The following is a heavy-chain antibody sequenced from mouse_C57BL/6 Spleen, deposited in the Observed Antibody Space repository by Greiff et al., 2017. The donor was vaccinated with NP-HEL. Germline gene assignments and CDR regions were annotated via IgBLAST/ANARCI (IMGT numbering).Heavy chain of an antibody. V-gene: IGHV2-2*01. CDR3: AKGDYGSSYDFDY. Sequence: VQRVESGPGLVQPSQSLSITCTVSGFSLTSYGVHWVRQSPGKGLEWLGVIWSGGSTDYNAAFISRLSISKDNSKSQVFFKMNSLQADDTAIYYCAKGDYGSSYDFDYWGQGTTLTVSS. CDR1: GFSLTSYG. J-gene: IGHJ2*01. D-gene: IGHD1-1*01. CDR2: IWSGGST.